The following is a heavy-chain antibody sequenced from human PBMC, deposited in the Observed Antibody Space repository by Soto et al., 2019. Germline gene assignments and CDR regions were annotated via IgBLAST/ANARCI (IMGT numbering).Heavy chain of an antibody. CDR3: GKGRRWELLRWYVDL. D-gene: IGHD1-26*01. J-gene: IGHJ2*01. CDR2: ISGSGGNT. CDR1: GFTFSSYA. Sequence: EVQLLESGGGLVQPGGSLRLSSAASGFTFSSYAMSWVRQAPGKGLEWVSAISGSGGNTYYADSVKGRFTISRNNSKNSLYQPMNSLRAVDTAVYYCGKGRRWELLRWYVDLWGRGTLVTVSS. V-gene: IGHV3-23*01.